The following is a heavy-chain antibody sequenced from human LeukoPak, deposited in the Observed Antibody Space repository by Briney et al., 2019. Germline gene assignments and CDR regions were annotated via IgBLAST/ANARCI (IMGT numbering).Heavy chain of an antibody. CDR3: ARPHSGPFAFDI. CDR2: IYNSGST. CDR1: GGSISSYY. D-gene: IGHD2-8*02. V-gene: IGHV4-59*01. J-gene: IGHJ3*02. Sequence: PSETLSLTCTVSGGSISSYYWSWVRQPPGKGLEWIGYIYNSGSTNYNPSLKSRVTISVDTSKNQLSLKLSSVTAADTAVYYCARPHSGPFAFDIWGQGTKVTVSS.